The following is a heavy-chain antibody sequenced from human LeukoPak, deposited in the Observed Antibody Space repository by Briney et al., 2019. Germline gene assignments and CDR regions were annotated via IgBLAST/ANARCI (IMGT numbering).Heavy chain of an antibody. CDR1: GGSISTYY. V-gene: IGHV4-59*12. J-gene: IGHJ4*02. CDR2: IYYSGTT. CDR3: ARDLALSDYYGSGTYYGIDY. Sequence: SETLSLTCTVSGGSISTYYWSWIRQPPGKGLEWIGYIYYSGTTNYNPSLKSRVTISVDTSKNQFSLRLSSVTAADTAVYYCARDLALSDYYGSGTYYGIDYWGQGILVTVSS. D-gene: IGHD3-10*01.